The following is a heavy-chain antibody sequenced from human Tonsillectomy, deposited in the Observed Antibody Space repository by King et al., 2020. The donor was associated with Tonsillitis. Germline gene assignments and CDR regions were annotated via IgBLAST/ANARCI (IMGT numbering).Heavy chain of an antibody. V-gene: IGHV4-4*07. CDR1: GGSISGYY. Sequence: QLQESGPGLVKPSETLSVTCTVSGGSISGYYLSWIRQSAGKGLEWIGRLFSRGSTNYNPSLKSRVTMSLDTSKNQFSLNLKAVTAADTAVYYCARVPEDASLIAENDAFEIWGQGTRVTVSS. CDR2: LFSRGST. CDR3: ARVPEDASLIAENDAFEI. J-gene: IGHJ3*02. D-gene: IGHD3-16*01.